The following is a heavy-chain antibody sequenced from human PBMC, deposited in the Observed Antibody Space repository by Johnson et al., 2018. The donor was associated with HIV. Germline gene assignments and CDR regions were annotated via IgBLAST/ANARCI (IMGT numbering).Heavy chain of an antibody. D-gene: IGHD1-1*01. V-gene: IGHV3-33*01. CDR3: ARDQRGDQLGFDI. J-gene: IGHJ3*02. Sequence: QVQLVESGGGVVQPGRSLRLSCAASGFTFSSYGMHWVRQAPGKGLEWVAVIWYDGSNKYYADSVKGRFTISRDNSKNTLYLQMNSLRAEDTAVYYCARDQRGDQLGFDIWGQGTMVTVSS. CDR2: IWYDGSNK. CDR1: GFTFSSYG.